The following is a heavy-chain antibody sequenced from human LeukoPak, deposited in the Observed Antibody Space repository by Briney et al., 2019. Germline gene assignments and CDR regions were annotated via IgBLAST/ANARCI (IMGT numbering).Heavy chain of an antibody. V-gene: IGHV3-23*01. CDR2: ISGSGGST. D-gene: IGHD3-3*01. J-gene: IGHJ5*02. CDR1: GFTFSSYA. Sequence: GGSLRLSCAASGFTFSSYAMSWVRQAPGKGLEWASAISGSGGSTYYADSVKGRFTISRDNSKNTLYLQMNSLRAEDTAVYYCAKDLARNYDFWSGSWFDPWGQGTLVTVSS. CDR3: AKDLARNYDFWSGSWFDP.